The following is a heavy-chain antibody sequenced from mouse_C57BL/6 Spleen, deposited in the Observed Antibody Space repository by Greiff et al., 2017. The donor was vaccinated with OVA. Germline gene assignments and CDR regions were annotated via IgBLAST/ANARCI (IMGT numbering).Heavy chain of an antibody. CDR3: AREKRFAY. CDR1: GFTFSSYA. CDR2: ISDGGSYT. J-gene: IGHJ3*01. Sequence: EVHLVESGGGLVKPGGSLKLSCAASGFTFSSYAMSWVRQTPEKRLEWVATISDGGSYTYYPDNVKGRFTISRDNAKNNLYLQMSHLKSEDTAMYYCAREKRFAYWGQGTLVTVSA. V-gene: IGHV5-4*01.